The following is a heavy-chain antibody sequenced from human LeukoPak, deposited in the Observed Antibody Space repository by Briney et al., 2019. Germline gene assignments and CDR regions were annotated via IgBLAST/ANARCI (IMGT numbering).Heavy chain of an antibody. J-gene: IGHJ4*02. Sequence: AGGSLRHSHAASWFNVSNNYLSGVRPAPPKGLAWVSVIYSGGNSYYADTGKGRFTVSRDNSKNTLYLQMISVRAEDAAVYFCARTNSGSFHDYWGQGTLVTVSS. CDR3: ARTNSGSFHDY. D-gene: IGHD1-26*01. CDR1: WFNVSNNY. CDR2: IYSGGNS. V-gene: IGHV3-53*01.